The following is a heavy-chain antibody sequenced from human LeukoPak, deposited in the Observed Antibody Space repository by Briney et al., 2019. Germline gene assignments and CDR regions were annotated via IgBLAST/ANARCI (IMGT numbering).Heavy chain of an antibody. D-gene: IGHD3-3*01. Sequence: GGSLRLSCAASGFTFSSYEMNWVRQAPGKGLERVSYISSSGSTIYYADSVKGRFTISRDNAKNSLYLQMNSLRAEDTAVYYCARARGLKVFGVVTPLSYGMDVWGQGTTVTVSS. CDR2: ISSSGSTI. V-gene: IGHV3-48*03. CDR3: ARARGLKVFGVVTPLSYGMDV. J-gene: IGHJ6*02. CDR1: GFTFSSYE.